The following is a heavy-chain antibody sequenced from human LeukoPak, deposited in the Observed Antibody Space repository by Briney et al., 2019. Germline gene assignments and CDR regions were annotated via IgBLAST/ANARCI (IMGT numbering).Heavy chain of an antibody. Sequence: SETLSLTCTVSGGSISSSSYYWGWIRQPPGKGLEWIGSIYYSGSTYYNPSLKSRVTISVDTSKNQFSLKLSSVTAADTAVYYCARENYGDYQTDNWFDPWGQGTLVTVSS. CDR3: ARENYGDYQTDNWFDP. J-gene: IGHJ5*02. CDR2: IYYSGST. CDR1: GGSISSSSYY. V-gene: IGHV4-39*07. D-gene: IGHD4-17*01.